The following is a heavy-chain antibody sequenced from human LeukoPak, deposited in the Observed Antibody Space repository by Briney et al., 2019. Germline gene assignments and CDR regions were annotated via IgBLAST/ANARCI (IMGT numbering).Heavy chain of an antibody. CDR3: ARDRQDCSSTSCYTLEYFDY. CDR1: GFTFSSYW. CDR2: IKQDGGEK. Sequence: GGPLRLSCAASGFTFSSYWMSWVRQAPGKGLEWVANIKQDGGEKYYVDSVKGRFTISRDNAKNSLYLQMNSLRAEDTAVYYCARDRQDCSSTSCYTLEYFDYWGQGTLVTVSS. V-gene: IGHV3-7*01. D-gene: IGHD2-2*02. J-gene: IGHJ4*02.